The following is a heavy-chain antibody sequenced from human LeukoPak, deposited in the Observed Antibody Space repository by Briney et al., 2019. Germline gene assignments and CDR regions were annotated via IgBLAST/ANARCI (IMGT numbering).Heavy chain of an antibody. CDR1: GFTFSGYW. CDR3: ARMVFPYCTSTRCSDYYYYYMDV. CDR2: IKQDGSEK. J-gene: IGHJ6*03. Sequence: GGSLRLSCAASGFTFSGYWMSWVRQAPGKGLEWVANIKQDGSEKYYVDSVKGRFTISRDNAKNSLYLHMNSLRAEDTAVYYCARMVFPYCTSTRCSDYYYYYMDVWAKGTTVTVS. D-gene: IGHD2-2*01. V-gene: IGHV3-7*01.